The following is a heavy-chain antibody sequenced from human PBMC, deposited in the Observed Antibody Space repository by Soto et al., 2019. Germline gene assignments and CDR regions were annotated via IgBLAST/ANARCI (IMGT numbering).Heavy chain of an antibody. CDR2: INSDGSST. CDR3: ERAPHDSSGYQPPGDY. Sequence: EVQLVESGGGLVQPGGSLRLSCAASGFTFSSYWMHWVRQAPGKGLVWVSRINSDGSSTSYTDSVKGRFTISRDNAKNTLDLEMNSQRAEDTAVYYCERAPHDSSGYQPPGDYWGQGTLVTVS. CDR1: GFTFSSYW. V-gene: IGHV3-74*01. D-gene: IGHD3-22*01. J-gene: IGHJ4*02.